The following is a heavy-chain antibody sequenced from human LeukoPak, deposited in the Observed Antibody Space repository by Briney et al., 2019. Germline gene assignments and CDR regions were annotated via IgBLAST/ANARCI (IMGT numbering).Heavy chain of an antibody. D-gene: IGHD1-1*01. CDR3: AKDYWNDGFDY. CDR2: ISYDGSNK. V-gene: IGHV3-30*18. CDR1: GFTFSSYG. Sequence: PGRSLRLSCAASGFTFSSYGMHWVRQAPGKGLEWGAVISYDGSNKYYADSVKGRFTISRDNSKNTLYLQMNSLRAEDTAVYYCAKDYWNDGFDYWGQGTLVSVSS. J-gene: IGHJ4*02.